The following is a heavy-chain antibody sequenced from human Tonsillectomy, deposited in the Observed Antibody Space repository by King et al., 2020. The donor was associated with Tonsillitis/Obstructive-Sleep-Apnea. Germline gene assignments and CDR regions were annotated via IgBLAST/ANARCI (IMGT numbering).Heavy chain of an antibody. CDR2: IDWDDDK. D-gene: IGHD2-15*01. CDR3: ARTSPRYCSGGSCYSGYYYMDV. J-gene: IGHJ6*03. Sequence: TLKESGLALVKPTQTLTLTCTFSGFSLSTSGMCVSWIRQPPGKALEWLARIDWDDDKYYSTSLKTRLTISKDTSKNQVVLTMTNMDPVDTATYYCARTSPRYCSGGSCYSGYYYMDVWGKGTTVTVSS. V-gene: IGHV2-70*11. CDR1: GFSLSTSGMC.